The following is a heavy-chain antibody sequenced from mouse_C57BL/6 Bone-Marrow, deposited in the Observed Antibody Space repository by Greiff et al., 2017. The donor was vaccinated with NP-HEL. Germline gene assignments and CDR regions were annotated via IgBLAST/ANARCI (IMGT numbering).Heavy chain of an antibody. D-gene: IGHD2-1*01. CDR2: IDPETGGT. V-gene: IGHV1-15*01. CDR1: GYTFTDYE. Sequence: QVQLQQSGAELVRPGASVTLSCKASGYTFTDYEMHWVKQTPVHGLEWIGAIDPETGGTAYNQKFKGKAILTADKSSSTAYMELRSLTTEHSAVYYCAPFYYGNSYAMDYWGQGTSVTVSS. J-gene: IGHJ4*01. CDR3: APFYYGNSYAMDY.